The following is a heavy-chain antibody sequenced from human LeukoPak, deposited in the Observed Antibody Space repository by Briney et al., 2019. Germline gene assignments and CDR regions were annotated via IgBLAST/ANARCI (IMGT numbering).Heavy chain of an antibody. J-gene: IGHJ5*02. D-gene: IGHD3-22*01. Sequence: SETLSLTCAVYGGSFSGYYWSWIRQPPGKGLEWIGYIYYSGSTNYNPSLKSRVTISVDTSKNQFSLKLSSVTAADTAVYYCARAFYDSSGYYSGFDPWGQGTLVTVSS. CDR1: GGSFSGYY. CDR2: IYYSGST. V-gene: IGHV4-59*01. CDR3: ARAFYDSSGYYSGFDP.